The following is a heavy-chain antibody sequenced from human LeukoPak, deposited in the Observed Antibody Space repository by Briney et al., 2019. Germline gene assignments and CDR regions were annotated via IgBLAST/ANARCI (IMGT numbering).Heavy chain of an antibody. D-gene: IGHD3-22*01. CDR3: ARDYDNSGYSVRFEY. CDR2: IKQDGSER. CDR1: GFSFSRYW. Sequence: PGGSLRLSCAASGFSFSRYWMTWVRQAPGKGLECLANIKQDGSERNYVNSVKGRFAISRDNAKRTLYLQLNSLRAEDTAVYYCARDYDNSGYSVRFEYWGQGTLVTVSS. J-gene: IGHJ4*02. V-gene: IGHV3-7*04.